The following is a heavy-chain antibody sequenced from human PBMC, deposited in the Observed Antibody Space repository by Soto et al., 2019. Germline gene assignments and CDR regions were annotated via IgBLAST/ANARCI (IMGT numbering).Heavy chain of an antibody. J-gene: IGHJ4*02. CDR2: ISYDGSNK. CDR1: GFTFSSYA. CDR3: ARDVGPVTTNPLLDY. D-gene: IGHD4-4*01. V-gene: IGHV3-30-3*01. Sequence: RLSCAASGFTFSSYAMHWVRQAPGKGLEWVAVISYDGSNKYYADSVKGRFTISRDNSKNTLYLRMNSLRAEDTAVYYCARDVGPVTTNPLLDYCGQGTLVTVSS.